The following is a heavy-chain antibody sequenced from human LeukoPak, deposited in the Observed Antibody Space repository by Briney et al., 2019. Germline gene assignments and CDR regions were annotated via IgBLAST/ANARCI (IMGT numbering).Heavy chain of an antibody. CDR1: GGSISSYY. CDR2: IYYSGST. J-gene: IGHJ4*02. V-gene: IGHV4-59*12. CDR3: ARDGVVTMELDY. Sequence: KASETLSLTCTVSGGSISSYYWSWIRQPPGKGLEWIGYIYYSGSTNYNPSLKSRVTISVDTSKNQFSLILRSVTATDTAMYYCARDGVVTMELDYWGQGTLVTVSS. D-gene: IGHD4/OR15-4a*01.